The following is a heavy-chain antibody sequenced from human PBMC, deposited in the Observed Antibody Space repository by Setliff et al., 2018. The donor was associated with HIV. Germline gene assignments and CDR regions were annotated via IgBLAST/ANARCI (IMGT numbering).Heavy chain of an antibody. CDR1: GGTFINSA. CDR3: ARDGYYYDSSGHLAYYFDY. Sequence: ASVKVSCKASGGTFINSAFNWVRQAPGQGLEWMGWINTYTGNPTYAQDFTGRFVFSLDTSVSTAYLQISSLKAEDIAVYYCARDGYYYDSSGHLAYYFDYWGQGTLVTVSS. J-gene: IGHJ4*02. V-gene: IGHV7-4-1*02. CDR2: INTYTGNP. D-gene: IGHD3-22*01.